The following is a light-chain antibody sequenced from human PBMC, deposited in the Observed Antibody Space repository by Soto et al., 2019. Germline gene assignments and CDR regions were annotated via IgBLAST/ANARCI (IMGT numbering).Light chain of an antibody. CDR3: QQYNSYPWT. J-gene: IGKJ1*01. CDR2: KAS. CDR1: QSISSW. Sequence: DVQMTQSPSTLSASVGDRVTITCRASQSISSWLAWYQQKPGKAPKLLIYKASTLESGVPSNFSGSGSGTEFTLNISSLQPEDFATYYCQQYNSYPWTFGQGTKVDIK. V-gene: IGKV1-5*03.